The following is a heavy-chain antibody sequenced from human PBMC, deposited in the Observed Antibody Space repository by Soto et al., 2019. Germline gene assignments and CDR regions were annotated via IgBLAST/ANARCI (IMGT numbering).Heavy chain of an antibody. Sequence: ASVKVSCKASGDTFTSYCISWVRQAPGQGLEWMGWISAYNGNTNYAQKLQGRVTMTTDTSTSTAYMELRSLRSDDTAVYYCAREAEYCGGDCYQDAFYIWGQGTMVTVSS. CDR2: ISAYNGNT. CDR1: GDTFTSYC. V-gene: IGHV1-18*01. CDR3: AREAEYCGGDCYQDAFYI. J-gene: IGHJ3*02. D-gene: IGHD2-21*02.